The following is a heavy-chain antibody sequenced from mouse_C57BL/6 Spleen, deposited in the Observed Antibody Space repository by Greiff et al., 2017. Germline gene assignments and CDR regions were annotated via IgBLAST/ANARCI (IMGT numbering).Heavy chain of an antibody. V-gene: IGHV5-9*01. CDR3: ERQGLYYAMDY. CDR2: ISGGGGNT. J-gene: IGHJ4*01. Sequence: EVKLVESGGGLVKPGGSLKLSCAASGFTFSSYTMSWVRQTPEKRLEWVATISGGGGNTYYPDSVKGRFTISRDNAKNTLYLQMSSLRSEDTALYYCERQGLYYAMDYWGQGTSVTVSS. CDR1: GFTFSSYT.